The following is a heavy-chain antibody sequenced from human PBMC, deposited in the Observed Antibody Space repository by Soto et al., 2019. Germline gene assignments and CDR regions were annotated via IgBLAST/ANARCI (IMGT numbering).Heavy chain of an antibody. J-gene: IGHJ4*02. CDR2: IIPIFGTA. Sequence: SVKVSCKASGGTFSSYSISWVRQAPGQGLEWMGGIIPIFGTANYAQKFQGRVTITADESTSTAYMELSSLRSEDTAVYYCARGMGSRYYFDYWGQGTLVTVSS. V-gene: IGHV1-69*13. CDR3: ARGMGSRYYFDY. CDR1: GGTFSSYS. D-gene: IGHD6-13*01.